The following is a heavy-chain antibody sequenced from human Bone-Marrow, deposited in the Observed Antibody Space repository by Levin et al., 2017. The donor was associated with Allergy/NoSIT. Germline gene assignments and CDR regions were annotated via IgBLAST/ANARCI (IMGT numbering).Heavy chain of an antibody. CDR1: GFIFPDAW. Sequence: GESLKISCAASGFIFPDAWMSWVRQVPGKGLEWVGRIRSEADGGTADYAAPVKGRVTISRDDSINTVYLQVNSLTSDDTAVYYCTRGRTWNDPFDSWGQGTLVTVSS. J-gene: IGHJ5*01. CDR3: TRGRTWNDPFDS. V-gene: IGHV3-15*05. CDR2: IRSEADGGTA. D-gene: IGHD1-1*01.